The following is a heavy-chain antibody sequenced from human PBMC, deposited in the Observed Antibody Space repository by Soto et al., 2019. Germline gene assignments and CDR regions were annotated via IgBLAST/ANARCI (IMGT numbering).Heavy chain of an antibody. J-gene: IGHJ6*01. V-gene: IGHV1-2*02. Sequence: XSVKVSCKASGYTFTGYYLHWVRQAPGQGLEWMGYINPDSGRTRYAQKFQGTVTMTRDTSITTAYLEVSSLKYDDSAIFYCALSFSQTNIDVWGQGTTVTVSS. CDR1: GYTFTGYY. CDR3: ALSFSQTNIDV. CDR2: INPDSGRT.